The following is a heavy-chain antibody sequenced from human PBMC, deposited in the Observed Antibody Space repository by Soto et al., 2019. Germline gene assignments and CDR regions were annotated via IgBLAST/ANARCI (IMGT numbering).Heavy chain of an antibody. CDR3: AKDGLLWFGEKTFYFDY. Sequence: GGSLRLSCAASGFTFSSYAMSWVRQAPGKGLEWVSAISGSGGSTYYADSVKGRFTISGDNSKNTLYLQMNSLRAEDTAVYYCAKDGLLWFGEKTFYFDYWGQGTLVTVSS. V-gene: IGHV3-23*01. CDR2: ISGSGGST. D-gene: IGHD3-10*01. CDR1: GFTFSSYA. J-gene: IGHJ4*02.